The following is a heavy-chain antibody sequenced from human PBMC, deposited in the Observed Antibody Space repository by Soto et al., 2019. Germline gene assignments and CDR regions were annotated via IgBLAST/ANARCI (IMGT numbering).Heavy chain of an antibody. J-gene: IGHJ4*02. Sequence: ASVKVSCKASGYTFTSYAMHWVRQAPGQRLEWMGWINAGNGNTKYSQKFQGRVTITRDTSASTAYMELSSLRSEDTAVCYCARGAVVAAAIIDYWGQGTLVTVSS. D-gene: IGHD2-2*02. CDR1: GYTFTSYA. V-gene: IGHV1-3*01. CDR3: ARGAVVAAAIIDY. CDR2: INAGNGNT.